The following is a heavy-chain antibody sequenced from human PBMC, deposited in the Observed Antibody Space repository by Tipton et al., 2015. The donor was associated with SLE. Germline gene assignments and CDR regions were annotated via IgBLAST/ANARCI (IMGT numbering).Heavy chain of an antibody. Sequence: TLSLTCTVSGGSIRSYYWSWIRQPPGKGLEWIGYIYYSGSTNYNPSLKSRVTISVDTSKNQFSLKLSSVTAADTAVYYCARVRGRGYFQHWGQGTLVTVSS. D-gene: IGHD3-10*01. CDR3: ARVRGRGYFQH. CDR1: GGSIRSYY. J-gene: IGHJ1*01. CDR2: IYYSGST. V-gene: IGHV4-59*01.